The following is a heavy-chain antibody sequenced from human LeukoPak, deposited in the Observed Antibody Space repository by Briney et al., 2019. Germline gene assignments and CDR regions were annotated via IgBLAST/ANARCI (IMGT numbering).Heavy chain of an antibody. CDR1: GFTVSNTY. D-gene: IGHD4-11*01. J-gene: IGHJ4*02. V-gene: IGHV3-53*01. CDR3: ATTRAHQFDF. CDR2: LYSGGST. Sequence: GGSLRLSCVASGFTVSNTYMTWVRQAPGKGLEWASNLYSGGSTYYAHSVKGRFTISRDNSKNTVYLQMNSLGAEDTAVYYCATTRAHQFDFWGQGTLVTVSS.